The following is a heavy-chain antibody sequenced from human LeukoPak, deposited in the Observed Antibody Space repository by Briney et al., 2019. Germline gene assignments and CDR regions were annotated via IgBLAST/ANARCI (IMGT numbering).Heavy chain of an antibody. CDR1: GGSISSNDW. D-gene: IGHD3-9*01. CDR2: IHHRGHT. J-gene: IGHJ4*02. V-gene: IGHV4-4*02. Sequence: PSGTLSLTCAVSGGSISSNDWWGWVRQPPGKGLEWIGEIHHRGHTNYNPSLKSRVTISVDTSKNQFSLNLNSVTAADTAVYYCARAQNDILTGFDYWGQGTLVTVSS. CDR3: ARAQNDILTGFDY.